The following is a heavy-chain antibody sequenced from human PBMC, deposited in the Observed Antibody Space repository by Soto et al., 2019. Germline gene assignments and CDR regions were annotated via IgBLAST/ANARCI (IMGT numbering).Heavy chain of an antibody. CDR2: ISYDGSNK. CDR1: GFTFSSYG. V-gene: IGHV3-30*18. D-gene: IGHD1-26*01. J-gene: IGHJ4*02. Sequence: GSLRLSCAASGFTFSSYGMHWVRQAPGKGLEWVAVISYDGSNKYYADSVKGRFTISRDNSKNTLYLQMNGLRAEDTAVYYCAKIVGATDLFDYWGQGTLVTVSS. CDR3: AKIVGATDLFDY.